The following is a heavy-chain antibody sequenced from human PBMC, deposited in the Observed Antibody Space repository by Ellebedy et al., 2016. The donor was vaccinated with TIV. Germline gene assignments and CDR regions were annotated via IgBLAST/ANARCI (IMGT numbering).Heavy chain of an antibody. V-gene: IGHV1-46*01. J-gene: IGHJ4*02. CDR1: GYTFTSYY. Sequence: ASVKVSCXASGYTFTSYYMQWVRQAPGQGLEWMGIINPSGGSTSYAQKFQGRVTMTRDTSTSTVYMELSSLRSEDTAVYYCARGGEAGVCGGDCLEPPTYWGQGTLVTVSS. D-gene: IGHD2-21*02. CDR3: ARGGEAGVCGGDCLEPPTY. CDR2: INPSGGST.